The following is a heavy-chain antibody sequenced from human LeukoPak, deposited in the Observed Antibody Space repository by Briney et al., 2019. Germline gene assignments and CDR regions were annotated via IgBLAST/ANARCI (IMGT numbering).Heavy chain of an antibody. J-gene: IGHJ4*02. CDR1: GGSVTSGSYY. CDR2: IYYSGST. D-gene: IGHD4-17*01. CDR3: AREGLYGDYVWSLDY. Sequence: SETLSLTCSVSGGSVTSGSYYWSWIRQPPGKGLEWIGYIYYSGSTNYNPSLKSRVTVSVDTSKNQFSLKLSSVTAADTAVYYCAREGLYGDYVWSLDYWGQGTLVTVSS. V-gene: IGHV4-61*01.